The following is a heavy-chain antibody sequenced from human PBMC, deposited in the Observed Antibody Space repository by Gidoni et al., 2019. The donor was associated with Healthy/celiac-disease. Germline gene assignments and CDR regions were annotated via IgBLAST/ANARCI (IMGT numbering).Heavy chain of an antibody. D-gene: IGHD7-27*01. CDR1: GGTFSSYA. J-gene: IGHJ4*02. V-gene: IGHV1-69*06. Sequence: QVQLVQSGAEVKKPRSSVKVSCTASGGTFSSYAISWGRQSPGQGLEWMGGIIPICGTANYAQKFQGRVTITADKSTSTAYMELSSLRSEDTAVYYCARDKGTGDSTFDYWGQGTLVTVSS. CDR2: IIPICGTA. CDR3: ARDKGTGDSTFDY.